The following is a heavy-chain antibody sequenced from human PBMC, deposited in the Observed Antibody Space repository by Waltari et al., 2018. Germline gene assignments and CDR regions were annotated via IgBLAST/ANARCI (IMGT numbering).Heavy chain of an antibody. V-gene: IGHV3-23*03. CDR3: AKLASYSYYYYYMDV. Sequence: EVQLLESGGGLVQPGGSLRLSCAASGFTFSSYAMSWVRQAQGKGLEWGSVIYRGGSSTYYADSMKGRFTISRDNSKNPLYLQMNSLRAEDTAVYYCAKLASYSYYYYYMDVWGKGTTVTVSS. CDR1: GFTFSSYA. J-gene: IGHJ6*03. CDR2: IYRGGSST. D-gene: IGHD1-26*01.